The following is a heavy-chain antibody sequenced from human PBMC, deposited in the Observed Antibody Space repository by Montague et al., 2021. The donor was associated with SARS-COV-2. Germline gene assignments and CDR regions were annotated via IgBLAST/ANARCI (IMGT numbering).Heavy chain of an antibody. D-gene: IGHD3-3*01. J-gene: IGHJ4*02. CDR1: GTTRKNNYY. CDR2: LYYSGNA. Sequence: SETLSLTCSFSGTTRKNNYYWGWIRQPPGKGLEWVGSLYYSGNAYYSPSLSSRVTISVDTSRSKFSLQLTTVTVADTAIYYCGRGIDFGLVASRSHYFDTWGQGTLVSVSS. V-gene: IGHV4-39*01. CDR3: GRGIDFGLVASRSHYFDT.